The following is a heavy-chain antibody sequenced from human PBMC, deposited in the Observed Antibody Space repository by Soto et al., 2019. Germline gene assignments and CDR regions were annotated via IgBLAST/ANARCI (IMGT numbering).Heavy chain of an antibody. J-gene: IGHJ4*02. CDR3: AKFFVETGGSSGWPWSFHF. V-gene: IGHV3-23*01. D-gene: IGHD6-25*01. CDR2: ISGTGGIT. CDR1: GFTFSSYA. Sequence: GGSLRLSCAASGFTFSSYAMSWVRQAPGKGLERVSAISGTGGITYYADSVKGRFTISRDNSRNTLHLQMNSLRAEDTAIYYCAKFFVETGGSSGWPWSFHFWGQGTLVTVLL.